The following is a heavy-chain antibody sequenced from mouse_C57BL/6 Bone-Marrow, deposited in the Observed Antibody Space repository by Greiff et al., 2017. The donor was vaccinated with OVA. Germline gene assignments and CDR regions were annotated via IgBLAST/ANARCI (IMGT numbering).Heavy chain of an antibody. D-gene: IGHD1-1*01. J-gene: IGHJ2*01. CDR1: GYTFTSYW. Sequence: QVQLQQPGAELVKPGASVKMSCTASGYTFTSYWITWVKQRPGQGLEWIGDIYPGSGSTNYNEKFKSKATLTVDTSSSTAYMQLSSLTSEDSAVYYCARPPYYGSSYGYWGQGTTLTVSS. V-gene: IGHV1-55*01. CDR3: ARPPYYGSSYGY. CDR2: IYPGSGST.